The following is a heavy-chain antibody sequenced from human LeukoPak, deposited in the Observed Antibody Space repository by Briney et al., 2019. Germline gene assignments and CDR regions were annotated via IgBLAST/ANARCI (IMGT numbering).Heavy chain of an antibody. D-gene: IGHD4-23*01. J-gene: IGHJ3*02. CDR3: ASREDYGGNSDAFDI. Sequence: SVKVSCKASGGTFSSYAISWVRQAPGQGLEWMERIIPILGIANYAQKFQGRVTITADKSTSTAYMELSSLRSEDTAVYYCASREDYGGNSDAFDIWGQGTMVTVSS. CDR2: IIPILGIA. V-gene: IGHV1-69*04. CDR1: GGTFSSYA.